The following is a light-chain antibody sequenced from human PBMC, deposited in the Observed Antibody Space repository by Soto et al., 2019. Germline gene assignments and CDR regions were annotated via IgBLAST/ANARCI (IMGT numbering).Light chain of an antibody. CDR1: SSDVGGYNY. CDR2: EVG. V-gene: IGLV2-14*01. J-gene: IGLJ1*01. Sequence: QSALAQPASVSGSPGQSITISCTGTSSDVGGYNYVSWYQQHPGTAPKLMIYEVGNRPSGLSNRFSGSKSGNTASLTISGLQAEDEADYYCSSYTSSSSLYVFGTGTKVTVL. CDR3: SSYTSSSSLYV.